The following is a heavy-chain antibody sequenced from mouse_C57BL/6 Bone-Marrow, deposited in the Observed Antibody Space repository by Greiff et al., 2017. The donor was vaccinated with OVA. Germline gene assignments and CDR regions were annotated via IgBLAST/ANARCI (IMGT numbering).Heavy chain of an antibody. Sequence: QVQLQQPGTELVKPGASVKLSCKASGYTFTSYWMHWVKQRPGQGLEWIGNINPSNGGTNYNEKFKGKATLTVDKSSSTAYMQLSSLTSEDSAIYYCAREEDYDYSLYYFDYWGQGTTLTVSS. D-gene: IGHD2-4*01. V-gene: IGHV1-53*01. CDR1: GYTFTSYW. J-gene: IGHJ2*01. CDR2: INPSNGGT. CDR3: AREEDYDYSLYYFDY.